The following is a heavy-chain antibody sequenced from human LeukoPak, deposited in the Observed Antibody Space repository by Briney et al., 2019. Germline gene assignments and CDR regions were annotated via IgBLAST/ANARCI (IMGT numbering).Heavy chain of an antibody. J-gene: IGHJ6*03. CDR3: ASRRQIAARPWYYYYMDV. D-gene: IGHD6-6*01. Sequence: GGSLRLSCAASGFTFSSYSMNWVRQAPGKGLEWVSYISSSSSTIYYADSVKGRFTISRDNAKNSLYLQLNSLRAEDTAVYYCASRRQIAARPWYYYYMDVWGKGTTVTVSS. V-gene: IGHV3-48*04. CDR2: ISSSSSTI. CDR1: GFTFSSYS.